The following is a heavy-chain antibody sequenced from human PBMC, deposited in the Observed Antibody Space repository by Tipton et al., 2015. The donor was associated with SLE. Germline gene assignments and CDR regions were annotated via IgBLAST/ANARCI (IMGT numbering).Heavy chain of an antibody. Sequence: AGLVKPSETLSLTCAGYGGSFSGYYWSWIRQPPGKGLEWIGEINHSGSTNYNPSLKSRVTISVDTSKNQFSLKLSSVTAADTAVYYCARGLFGGSYDYWGQGTLVTVSS. J-gene: IGHJ4*02. D-gene: IGHD1-26*01. CDR1: GGSFSGYY. CDR3: ARGLFGGSYDY. CDR2: INHSGST. V-gene: IGHV4-34*01.